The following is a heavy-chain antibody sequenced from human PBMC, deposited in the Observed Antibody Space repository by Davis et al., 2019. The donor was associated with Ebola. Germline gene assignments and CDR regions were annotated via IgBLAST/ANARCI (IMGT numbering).Heavy chain of an antibody. Sequence: GESLKISCTDSVITFSSYAMTWVRQAPGKGLEWVSAINGSGCRTYYADSVKGRFTISRDNSKKTLYLQMNSLRAEDTAVYYCAKSGLSFGVVKDHDGMDVWGKGTTVTVSS. CDR3: AKSGLSFGVVKDHDGMDV. J-gene: IGHJ6*04. CDR2: INGSGCRT. D-gene: IGHD3-3*01. V-gene: IGHV3-23*01. CDR1: VITFSSYA.